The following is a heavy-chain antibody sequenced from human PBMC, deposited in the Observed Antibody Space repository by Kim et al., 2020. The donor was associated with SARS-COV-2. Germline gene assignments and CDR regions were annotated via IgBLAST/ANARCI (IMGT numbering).Heavy chain of an antibody. CDR2: INTNTGNP. D-gene: IGHD2-21*02. CDR3: ARVAGGDCNDY. V-gene: IGHV7-4-1*02. Sequence: ASVKVSCKASGYTFTNYALNWVRQAPGQGLEWMGWINTNTGNPTYAQGFTGRFVFSLDTSVRTAYLQINSLKAEDAAVYYCARVAGGDCNDYWGQGTLVT. J-gene: IGHJ4*02. CDR1: GYTFTNYA.